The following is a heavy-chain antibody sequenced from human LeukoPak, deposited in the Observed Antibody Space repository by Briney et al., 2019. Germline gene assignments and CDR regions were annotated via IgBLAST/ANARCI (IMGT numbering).Heavy chain of an antibody. CDR1: GFTFSRYA. CDR3: AKNYYGMDV. V-gene: IGHV3-23*01. J-gene: IGHJ6*02. Sequence: GGSLRLSCAASGFTFSRYAMTWVRQAPGEGLEWVSVVTGHGGSTYYADSVKGRFTISRDASKSTLYLQMNSLRAEDTAVYYCAKNYYGMDVWGQGTTVTVSS. CDR2: VTGHGGST.